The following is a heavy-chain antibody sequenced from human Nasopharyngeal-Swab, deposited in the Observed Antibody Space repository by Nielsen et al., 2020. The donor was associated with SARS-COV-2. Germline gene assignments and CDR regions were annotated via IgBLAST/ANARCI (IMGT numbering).Heavy chain of an antibody. CDR2: ISYDGSNK. D-gene: IGHD6-13*01. V-gene: IGHV3-30-3*01. J-gene: IGHJ4*02. CDR3: ARERLAAAGVFDY. CDR1: GFTFSSYA. Sequence: GGSLRLSCAASGFTFSSYAMHWVRQAPGKGLEWVAVISYDGSNKYYADSVKGRFTISRDNSKNTLYLQMNSLRAEDTPVYYCARERLAAAGVFDYWGQGTLVTVSS.